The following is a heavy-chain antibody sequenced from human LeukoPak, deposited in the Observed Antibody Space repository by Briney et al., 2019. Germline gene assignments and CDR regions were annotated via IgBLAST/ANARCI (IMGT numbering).Heavy chain of an antibody. D-gene: IGHD3-10*01. CDR1: GYTFTSYY. CDR3: ARGMERSSGSYGDLFDY. J-gene: IGHJ4*02. CDR2: INPSGGST. Sequence: ASVKVSCKASGYTFTSYYMHWLRQAPGQGLEWMGIINPSGGSTSYAQKFQGRVTMTRDTSTSTVYMELSSLRSEDTAVYYCARGMERSSGSYGDLFDYWGQGTLVTVSS. V-gene: IGHV1-46*01.